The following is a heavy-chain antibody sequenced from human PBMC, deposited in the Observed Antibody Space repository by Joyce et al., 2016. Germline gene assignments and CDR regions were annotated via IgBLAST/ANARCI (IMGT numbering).Heavy chain of an antibody. Sequence: QVQLQESGPGLVKPSETLSLSCTVSGGSISSYHWSWIRQPPGKGLEWIGYINHRGKTNHTPSLKSRVTISVDTSKNEFSLKMTSVTAADTAVYYCARGNDYDYWSGYEAHYFDYWGQGTLVTVSS. D-gene: IGHD3-3*01. CDR1: GGSISSYH. J-gene: IGHJ4*02. CDR3: ARGNDYDYWSGYEAHYFDY. V-gene: IGHV4-59*01. CDR2: INHRGKT.